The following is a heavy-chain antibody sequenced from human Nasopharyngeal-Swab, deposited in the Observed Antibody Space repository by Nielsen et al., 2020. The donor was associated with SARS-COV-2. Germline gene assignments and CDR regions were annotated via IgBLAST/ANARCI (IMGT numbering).Heavy chain of an antibody. D-gene: IGHD6-13*01. CDR1: GFTFSSYW. V-gene: IGHV3-7*01. Sequence: GGSLRLSSASSGFTFSSYWMSWVRQAPGKGLEWVANIKQDGSEKYYVDSVKGRFTISRDNAKNSLYLQMNSLRAEDTAVYYCASVSSSWYYFDYWGQGTLVTVSS. CDR2: IKQDGSEK. J-gene: IGHJ4*02. CDR3: ASVSSSWYYFDY.